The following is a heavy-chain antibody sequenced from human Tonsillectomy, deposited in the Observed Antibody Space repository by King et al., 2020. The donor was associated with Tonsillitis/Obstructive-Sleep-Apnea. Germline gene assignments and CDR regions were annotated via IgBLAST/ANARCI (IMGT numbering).Heavy chain of an antibody. D-gene: IGHD3-16*02. Sequence: GQLVQSGAELRKPGESLKISCEASGYNFTTYWFGWVRQMPGKGLEWMGIINPADSDTTYSPSFQGQLTISVDKSIATAYLQWSSLKASDTAMYYCARPDDYVWGSYRHPGAFHIWGQGTMVTVSS. V-gene: IGHV5-51*01. CDR3: ARPDDYVWGSYRHPGAFHI. J-gene: IGHJ3*02. CDR1: GYNFTTYW. CDR2: INPADSDT.